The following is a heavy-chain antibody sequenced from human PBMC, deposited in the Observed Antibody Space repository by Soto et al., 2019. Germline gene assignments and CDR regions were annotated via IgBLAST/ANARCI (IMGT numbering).Heavy chain of an antibody. CDR1: GFSFREYG. D-gene: IGHD5-12*01. V-gene: IGHV3-33*01. CDR3: ARAGIVAITQLGWFDP. J-gene: IGHJ5*02. Sequence: QVQLVESGGGVVQPGRSLRLSCAASGFSFREYGIHWVRQAPGKGLEWVAAIWPDGNTIHSLDSVKGRFTISRDNSKNTLYLQMNSLRAEDTAMYYCARAGIVAITQLGWFDPWGQGTLVIVSS. CDR2: IWPDGNTI.